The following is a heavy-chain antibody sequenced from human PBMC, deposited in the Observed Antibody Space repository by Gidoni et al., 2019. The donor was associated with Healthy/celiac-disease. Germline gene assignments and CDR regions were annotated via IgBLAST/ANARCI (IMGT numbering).Heavy chain of an antibody. Sequence: QVQLVQSGAEVKKPGASVKVSCKASGYTFTSYYMHWVRQAPGQGLEWMGIINPSGGSTSYAQKFQGRVTMTRDTSTSTVYMELSSLRSEDTAVYYCARDGPHLGELSLYPFDYWGQGTLVTVSS. CDR3: ARDGPHLGELSLYPFDY. D-gene: IGHD3-16*02. CDR1: GYTFTSYY. J-gene: IGHJ4*02. CDR2: INPSGGST. V-gene: IGHV1-46*01.